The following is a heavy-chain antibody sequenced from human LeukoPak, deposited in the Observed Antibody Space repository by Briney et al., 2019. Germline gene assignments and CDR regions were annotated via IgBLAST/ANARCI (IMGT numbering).Heavy chain of an antibody. CDR3: ARGSSGSYSPDH. D-gene: IGHD1-26*01. Sequence: GGSLRLSCAASGFTFSSYAMSWVRQAPGKWLEWVSGISGGGSSTYYAHSVKDRFTISRDNTTSTLYLQMTSLRAQDTAIHYCARGSSGSYSPDHWGQGTLVTVSS. CDR2: ISGGGSST. J-gene: IGHJ4*02. CDR1: GFTFSSYA. V-gene: IGHV3-23*01.